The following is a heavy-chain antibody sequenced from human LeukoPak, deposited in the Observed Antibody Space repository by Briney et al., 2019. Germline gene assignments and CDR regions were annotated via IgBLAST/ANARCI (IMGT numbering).Heavy chain of an antibody. Sequence: PSETLSLTCTVSGGSISSYYWSWIRQPPGKGLEWIGYIYYSGSTNYNPSLKSRVTISVDTSKNQFSLRLNSVTAADTAVYYCARATYSGDTSYVFDYWGQGTLVSVSS. D-gene: IGHD1-26*01. CDR3: ARATYSGDTSYVFDY. CDR1: GGSISSYY. V-gene: IGHV4-59*12. J-gene: IGHJ4*02. CDR2: IYYSGST.